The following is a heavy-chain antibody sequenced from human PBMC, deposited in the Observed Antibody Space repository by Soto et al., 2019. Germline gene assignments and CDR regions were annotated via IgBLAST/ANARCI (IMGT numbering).Heavy chain of an antibody. D-gene: IGHD3-22*01. CDR3: SREGEYYYDSSGYWPADY. V-gene: IGHV3-49*03. Sequence: GGSLRLSCTTSGFRFGDYAMSWFRQAPRKGLEWAGLIRSKDYGGTTEYAASVKGRFTISRDDSKSIAYLQMNSLKFEYTAVYYCSREGEYYYDSSGYWPADYWGQGT. CDR1: GFRFGDYA. J-gene: IGHJ4*02. CDR2: IRSKDYGGTT.